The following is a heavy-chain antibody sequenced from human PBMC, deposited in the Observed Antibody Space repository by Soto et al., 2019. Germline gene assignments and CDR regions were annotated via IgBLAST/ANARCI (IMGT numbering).Heavy chain of an antibody. Sequence: GGSLRLSGAASGFTFSSYGMHWVRQAPGKGLEWVAVISYDGSNKYYADSVKGRFTISRDNSKNTLYLQMNSLRAEDTAVYYCAKVIQYQLLFGAFDIWGQGTMVTVSS. CDR2: ISYDGSNK. CDR1: GFTFSSYG. V-gene: IGHV3-30*18. D-gene: IGHD2-2*01. J-gene: IGHJ3*02. CDR3: AKVIQYQLLFGAFDI.